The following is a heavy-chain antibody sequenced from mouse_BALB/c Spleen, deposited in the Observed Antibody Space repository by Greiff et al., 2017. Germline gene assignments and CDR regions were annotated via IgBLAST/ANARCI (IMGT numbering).Heavy chain of an antibody. CDR3: TRNWDYYIDY. D-gene: IGHD4-1*01. CDR2: IRLKSNNYAT. Sequence: EVKLVESGGGLVQPGGSMKLSCVASGFTFSNYWMNWVRQSPEKGLEWVAEIRLKSNNYATHYAESVKGRFTISRDDSKSSVYLQMNNLRAEDTDSYYCTRNWDYYIDYWGQGTTLTVSS. CDR1: GFTFSNYW. J-gene: IGHJ2*01. V-gene: IGHV6-6*02.